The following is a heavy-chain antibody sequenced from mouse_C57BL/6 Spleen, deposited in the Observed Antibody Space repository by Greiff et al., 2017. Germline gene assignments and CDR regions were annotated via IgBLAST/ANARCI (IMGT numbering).Heavy chain of an antibody. CDR1: GFSFNTYA. Sequence: EVKLVESGGGLVQPKGSLKLSCAASGFSFNTYAMNWVRQAPGKGLEWVARIRSKSNNYATYYADSVKDRFTISRDDSESMLYLQMNNLKTEDTAMYYCVGHGSNYAMDYWGQGTSVTVSS. CDR2: IRSKSNNYAT. J-gene: IGHJ4*01. D-gene: IGHD4-1*01. CDR3: VGHGSNYAMDY. V-gene: IGHV10-1*01.